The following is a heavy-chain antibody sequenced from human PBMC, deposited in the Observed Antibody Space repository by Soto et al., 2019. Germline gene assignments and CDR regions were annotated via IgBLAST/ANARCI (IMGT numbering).Heavy chain of an antibody. CDR2: INPSGGST. J-gene: IGHJ6*02. D-gene: IGHD2-8*01. CDR1: GYTFTSYY. Sequence: ASVKVSCKASGYTFTSYYMHWVRQAPGQGLEWMGIINPSGGSTSYAQKFQGRVTMTRDTSTSTVYMELSSLRSEDTAVYYCARDQDSDNYVYAGSQEPYGMDVWGQGTTDTVSS. CDR3: ARDQDSDNYVYAGSQEPYGMDV. V-gene: IGHV1-46*01.